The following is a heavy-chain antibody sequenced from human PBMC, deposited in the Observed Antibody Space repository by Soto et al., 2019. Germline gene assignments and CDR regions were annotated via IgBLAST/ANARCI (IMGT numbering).Heavy chain of an antibody. CDR2: ISGSSHTT. D-gene: IGHD1-26*01. Sequence: QLSESGGGLVQPGGSLRLSCAASGFTFSSYAMIWVRQAPGKGLEWVSAISGSSHTTFYADSVKGRFTISRDNTRNTLYLQMNLLRVEDTAIYYCAKEPNLLGGGQGTLVTVSS. V-gene: IGHV3-23*01. J-gene: IGHJ1*01. CDR3: AKEPNLLG. CDR1: GFTFSSYA.